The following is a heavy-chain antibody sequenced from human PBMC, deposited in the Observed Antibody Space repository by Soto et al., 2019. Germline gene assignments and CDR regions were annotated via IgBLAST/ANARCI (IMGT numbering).Heavy chain of an antibody. D-gene: IGHD2-8*02. J-gene: IGHJ4*02. CDR2: INHSGST. V-gene: IGHV4-34*01. CDR3: ARDKITGLFDY. CDR1: GGSFSGYY. Sequence: QVQLQQWGAGLLKPSETLSLTCAVYGGSFSGYYWTWIRQPPGTGLEWIGEINHSGSTNYNPSLKSRVTISVDTSKNQFSLKLTSVTAADTAVYYCARDKITGLFDYWGQGTLVNVPS.